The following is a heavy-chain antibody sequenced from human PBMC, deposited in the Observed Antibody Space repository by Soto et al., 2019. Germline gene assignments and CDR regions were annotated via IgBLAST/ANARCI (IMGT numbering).Heavy chain of an antibody. V-gene: IGHV1-3*01. CDR3: ARVQYSGNDLKLAFDM. CDR1: GYTFTLYT. CDR2: IHAGNGYT. J-gene: IGHJ3*02. D-gene: IGHD5-12*01. Sequence: QVQLVQSGAQVKKPGASVKVSCKASGYTFTLYTIHWVRQAPGQRLEWMGWIHAGNGYTKYSQNFQGRVTITRDTSASTVYMEMSSLTSEDTGVFHCARVQYSGNDLKLAFDMWGQGTTVTVSS.